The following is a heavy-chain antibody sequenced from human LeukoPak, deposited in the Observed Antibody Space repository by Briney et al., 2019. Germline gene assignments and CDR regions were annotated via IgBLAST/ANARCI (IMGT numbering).Heavy chain of an antibody. J-gene: IGHJ4*02. CDR3: ARRSEFDNTHYHYFDY. CDR2: IYHSGST. D-gene: IGHD2-15*01. Sequence: SETLSLTCTVSGGSIDSRSYYWDWIRQAPGKGLEWIGTIYHSGSTEYNPSLKSRVAIFVDTSKNLFSLILHSVAAADTAAYYCARRSEFDNTHYHYFDYWGQGALVTVSS. V-gene: IGHV4-39*01. CDR1: GGSIDSRSYY.